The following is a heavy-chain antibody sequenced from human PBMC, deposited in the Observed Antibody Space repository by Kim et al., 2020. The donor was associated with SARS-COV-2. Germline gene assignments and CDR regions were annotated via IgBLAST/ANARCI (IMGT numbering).Heavy chain of an antibody. D-gene: IGHD4-17*01. Sequence: AQKLQGRVTMTTDTSTSTAYMELRSLRSDDTAVYYCARYGDYYYYGMDVWGQGTTVTVSS. CDR3: ARYGDYYYYGMDV. J-gene: IGHJ6*02. V-gene: IGHV1-18*01.